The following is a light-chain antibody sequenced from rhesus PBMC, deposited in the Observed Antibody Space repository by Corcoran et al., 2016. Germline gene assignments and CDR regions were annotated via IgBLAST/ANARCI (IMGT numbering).Light chain of an antibody. J-gene: IGKJ2*01. CDR3: QHGYGTPYS. V-gene: IGKV1-74*01. Sequence: DIQMTQSPSSLSASVGDRVTITCRASENVNNYLNWYQQKPGKAPNLLIYKASTLQSGVPSRFSGRGSGTDYTFTISSLQPEDVATYYCQHGYGTPYSFGQGTKVEIK. CDR1: ENVNNY. CDR2: KAS.